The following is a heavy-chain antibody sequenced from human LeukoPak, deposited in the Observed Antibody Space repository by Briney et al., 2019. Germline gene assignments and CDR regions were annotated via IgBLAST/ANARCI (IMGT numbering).Heavy chain of an antibody. D-gene: IGHD6-19*01. CDR2: INPNSGGT. J-gene: IGHJ4*02. V-gene: IGHV1-2*02. Sequence: ASVKVSCTASGYTFTVYYMHWVRQAPGQGLEWMGWINPNSGGTNYAQKFQGRVTMTRDTSISTAYMELSRLRSDDTAVYYCARDSTEIGSSGWYPNDYWGQGTLVTVSS. CDR3: ARDSTEIGSSGWYPNDY. CDR1: GYTFTVYY.